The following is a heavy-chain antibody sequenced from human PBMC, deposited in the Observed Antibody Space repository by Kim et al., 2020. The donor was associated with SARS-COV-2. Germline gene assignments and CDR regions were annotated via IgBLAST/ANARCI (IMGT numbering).Heavy chain of an antibody. J-gene: IGHJ3*02. CDR2: IYYSGST. Sequence: SETLSLTCTVSGGSISSGGYYWSWIRQHPGKGLEWIGYIYYSGSTYYNPSLKSRVTISVDTSKNQFSLKLSSVTAADTAVYYCARVPLVVLKRGAFDIWGQGTMVTVSS. CDR3: ARVPLVVLKRGAFDI. D-gene: IGHD2-15*01. V-gene: IGHV4-31*03. CDR1: GGSISSGGYY.